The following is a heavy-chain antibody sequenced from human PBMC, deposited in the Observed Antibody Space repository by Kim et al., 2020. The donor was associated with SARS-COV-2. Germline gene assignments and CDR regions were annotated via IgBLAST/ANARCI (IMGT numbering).Heavy chain of an antibody. CDR3: ARGRVIAVAGTGWSNWFDP. Sequence: SETLSLTCAVYGGSFSGYYWSWIRQPPGKGLEWIGEINHSGSTNYNPSLKSRVTISVDTSKNQFSLKLSSVTAADTAVYYCARGRVIAVAGTGWSNWFDPWGQGTLVTVSS. V-gene: IGHV4-34*01. CDR2: INHSGST. CDR1: GGSFSGYY. D-gene: IGHD6-19*01. J-gene: IGHJ5*02.